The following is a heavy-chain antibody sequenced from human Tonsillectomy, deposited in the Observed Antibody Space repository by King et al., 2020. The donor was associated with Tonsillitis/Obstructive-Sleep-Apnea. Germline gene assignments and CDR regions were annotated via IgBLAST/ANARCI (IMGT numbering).Heavy chain of an antibody. V-gene: IGHV3-33*06. J-gene: IGHJ4*02. Sequence: VQLVESGGGVVQPGRALRISCAASGCMFNDYGRHWVRQAPGKGLEWVAVIWYDVRYTEYAESGKGRFTIARDNSKNTVNLEMKNLRVEDTAVYYCAKSEGHFAEPIVYWGQGTLVSVSS. CDR3: AKSEGHFAEPIVY. CDR2: IWYDVRYT. D-gene: IGHD3-3*02. CDR1: GCMFNDYG.